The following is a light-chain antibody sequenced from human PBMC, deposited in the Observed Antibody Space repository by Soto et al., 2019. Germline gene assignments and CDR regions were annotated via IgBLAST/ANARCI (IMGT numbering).Light chain of an antibody. Sequence: DIVMTQSPLSLTVTPGEPASISCRSSQSLLHSDGRNYLDWYLQKPGQSPQLLISLGSTRSSGVPDRFSGSGSGTDFTLRISGVGAEDAGVYYCMPALQTPPWTFGQGTKVDI. V-gene: IGKV2-28*01. CDR1: QSLLHSDGRNY. CDR3: MPALQTPPWT. J-gene: IGKJ1*01. CDR2: LGS.